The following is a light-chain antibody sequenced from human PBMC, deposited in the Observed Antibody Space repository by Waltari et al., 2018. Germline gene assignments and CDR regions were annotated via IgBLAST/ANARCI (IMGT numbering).Light chain of an antibody. Sequence: QSVMTPPPSVSGAPGQRVTISCTGSSSNIGAGYDVHRFQQHPGTAPNLLINGNSNRPSGVPDRISGSKSGTSASLAITGLQAEDEADYYCQSYDSSLSGSGVFGGGTKLTVL. CDR3: QSYDSSLSGSGV. V-gene: IGLV1-40*01. CDR1: SSNIGAGYD. J-gene: IGLJ2*01. CDR2: GNS.